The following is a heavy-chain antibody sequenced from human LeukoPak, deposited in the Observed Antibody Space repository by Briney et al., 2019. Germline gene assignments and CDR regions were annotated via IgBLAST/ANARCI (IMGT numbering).Heavy chain of an antibody. Sequence: GGSLRLSCAASGFSFNDAWMNWVRQAPGKGLEWVAVISYDGSNKYYADSVKGRFTISRDNSKNTLYLQMNSLRAEDTAVYYCAKDHPPEAGIAVAEEPKPGYWGQGTLVTVSS. CDR1: GFSFNDAW. CDR2: ISYDGSNK. D-gene: IGHD6-19*01. V-gene: IGHV3-30*18. CDR3: AKDHPPEAGIAVAEEPKPGY. J-gene: IGHJ4*02.